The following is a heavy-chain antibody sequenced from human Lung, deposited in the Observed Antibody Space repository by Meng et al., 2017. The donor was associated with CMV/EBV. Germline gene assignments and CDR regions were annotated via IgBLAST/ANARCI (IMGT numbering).Heavy chain of an antibody. J-gene: IGHJ6*02. V-gene: IGHV3-30*14. CDR2: LSYDGSQR. CDR1: RLTHFKSYS. Sequence: LTXXASRLTHFKSYSMHWVRQAPGKGLEWVAILSYDGSQRYYTDSVKGRFTISRDNSMDTMYLQMNSLRPEDTAVYYCARAAFCSSSTCWYGMDVXGQGXTVTVSS. CDR3: ARAAFCSSSTCWYGMDV. D-gene: IGHD2-2*01.